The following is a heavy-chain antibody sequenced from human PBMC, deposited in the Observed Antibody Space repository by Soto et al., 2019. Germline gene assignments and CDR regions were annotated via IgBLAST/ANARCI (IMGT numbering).Heavy chain of an antibody. J-gene: IGHJ4*02. D-gene: IGHD2-15*01. V-gene: IGHV3-21*01. Sequence: GGSLRLSCAASGFTFSSYSMNWVRQAPGKGLEWVSSISSSSSYIYYADSVKGRFTISRDNAKNSLYLQMNSLRAEDTAVYYCARDPPDCSGGSCYSKFRGGYWGQGTLVTVSS. CDR2: ISSSSSYI. CDR3: ARDPPDCSGGSCYSKFRGGY. CDR1: GFTFSSYS.